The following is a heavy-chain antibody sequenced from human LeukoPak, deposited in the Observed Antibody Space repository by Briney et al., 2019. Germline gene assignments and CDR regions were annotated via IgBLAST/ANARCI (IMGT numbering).Heavy chain of an antibody. Sequence: PGGSLRLSCAASGFTFSSYAMSLVRQAPGKGLEWVSAISGSGGSTYYADSVKGRFTISRDNSKNTLYLQMNSLRAEDTAVYYCAKEQFIVVVTAILDYWGQGTLVTVSS. CDR2: ISGSGGST. CDR3: AKEQFIVVVTAILDY. CDR1: GFTFSSYA. D-gene: IGHD2-21*02. V-gene: IGHV3-23*01. J-gene: IGHJ4*02.